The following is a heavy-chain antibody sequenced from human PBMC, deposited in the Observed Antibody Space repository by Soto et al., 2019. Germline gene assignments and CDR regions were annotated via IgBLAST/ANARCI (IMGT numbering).Heavy chain of an antibody. V-gene: IGHV4-31*03. D-gene: IGHD3-10*01. CDR3: ASPREFGQFSF. CDR2: IYYSGST. Sequence: SLTCTVSGGSISSGGYYWSWIRQHPGKGLEWIGYIYYSGSTYYNPPLKSRVTISVDTSKNQFSLKLSSVTAADTAVYYCASPREFGQFSFWSQGTLVTVSS. CDR1: GGSISSGGYY. J-gene: IGHJ4*02.